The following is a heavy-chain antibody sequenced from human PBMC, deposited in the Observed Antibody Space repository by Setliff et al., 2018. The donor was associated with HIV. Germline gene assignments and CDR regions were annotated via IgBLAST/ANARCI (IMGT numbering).Heavy chain of an antibody. CDR2: INTGNGNT. D-gene: IGHD3-9*01. J-gene: IGHJ4*02. CDR1: GYNFTSYA. V-gene: IGHV1-3*04. CDR3: ARSFDILTGDLDY. Sequence: ASVKVSCKASGYNFTSYAMHWVRQAPGQRLEWMGWINTGNGNTKYSQRFQGRVAMTRDTSTGTVYMELSSLKSEDTAVYYCARSFDILTGDLDYWGQGTLVTVSS.